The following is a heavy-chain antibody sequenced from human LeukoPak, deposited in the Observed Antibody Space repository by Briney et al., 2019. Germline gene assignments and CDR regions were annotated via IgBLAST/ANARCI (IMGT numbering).Heavy chain of an antibody. D-gene: IGHD6-13*01. V-gene: IGHV3-30*18. CDR1: GFTFSSYG. J-gene: IGHJ2*01. CDR2: ISYDGGDK. Sequence: PGGSLRLSCAASGFTFSSYGMHWVRQAPGKGLEWVAVISYDGGDKYYADSVKGRFTLSRDNSKNTLYLQMNSLRAEDTAVYYCANNRYSSTPTGNWYFDLWGRGTLVTVSS. CDR3: ANNRYSSTPTGNWYFDL.